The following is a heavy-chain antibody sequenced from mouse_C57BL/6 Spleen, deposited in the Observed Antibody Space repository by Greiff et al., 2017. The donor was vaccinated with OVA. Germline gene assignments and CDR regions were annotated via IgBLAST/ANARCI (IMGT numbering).Heavy chain of an antibody. V-gene: IGHV5-16*01. CDR1: GFTFSDYY. J-gene: IGHJ1*03. D-gene: IGHD1-1*01. CDR3: SSDPSGSRGYWYFDV. CDR2: IHYDGSSN. Sequence: EVQLVEPEGGLVKPGSSMKLSCKASGFTFSDYYMAWVRQGPGKGLEWVANIHYDGSSNYYLDSLTSSSILSRDNAKNILYLQISKLKSEDTATYACSSDPSGSRGYWYFDVWGTGTTVTVSS.